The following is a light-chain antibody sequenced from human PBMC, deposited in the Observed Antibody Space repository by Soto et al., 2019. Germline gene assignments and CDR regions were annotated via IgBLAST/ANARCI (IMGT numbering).Light chain of an antibody. CDR3: QVWDYTSEQTYV. V-gene: IGLV3-21*02. CDR2: EDR. CDR1: DIGSKS. J-gene: IGLJ1*01. Sequence: SYELTQPPSVSAAPGQTARITCGGDDIGSKSVHWYQQKPGQAPVLVVYEDRARPSGIPERFSGSNSGNTATLTISRVEDGDEADYYCQVWDYTSEQTYVFGSGTKVTVL.